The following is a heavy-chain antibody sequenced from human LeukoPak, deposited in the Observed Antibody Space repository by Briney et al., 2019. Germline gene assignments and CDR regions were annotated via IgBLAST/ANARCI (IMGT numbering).Heavy chain of an antibody. CDR2: IWYDGSNK. CDR3: AKGVSILNHYYMDV. D-gene: IGHD3-10*01. Sequence: PGRSLRLSCAASGFTFSSYGMHWVRQAPGKGLEWVAVIWYDGSNKYYADSVKGRFTISRDNSKNTLYLQMNSLRAEDTAVYYCAKGVSILNHYYMDVWGKGTTVTVSS. CDR1: GFTFSSYG. V-gene: IGHV3-33*06. J-gene: IGHJ6*03.